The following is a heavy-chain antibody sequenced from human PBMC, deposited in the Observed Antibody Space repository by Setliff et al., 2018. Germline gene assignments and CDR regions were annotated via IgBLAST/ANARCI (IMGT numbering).Heavy chain of an antibody. CDR1: GDSISSGSYY. Sequence: PSEILSLTCTVSGDSISSGSYYWTWIRQPAGKGLEWIGHFHTGGSTNYNRSLRSRVSISVDTSKNQFSLKLSSVTAADTAGYYCARRATYYNFWSGYYDYWGQGTLVTVSS. J-gene: IGHJ4*02. CDR2: FHTGGST. CDR3: ARRATYYNFWSGYYDY. V-gene: IGHV4-61*09. D-gene: IGHD3-3*01.